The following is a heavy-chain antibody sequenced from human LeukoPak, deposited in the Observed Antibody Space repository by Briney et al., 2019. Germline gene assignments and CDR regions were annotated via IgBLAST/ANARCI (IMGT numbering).Heavy chain of an antibody. CDR2: INPNSGGT. V-gene: IGHV1-2*02. J-gene: IGHJ4*02. Sequence: ASVKVSCKASGYTFTGYYMHWVRQAPGQGLEWMGWINPNSGGTNYAQKFQGRVTMTRDTSISTAYMELSRLRSDDTAVYYCARHGLGDSGYDRENWGQGTLVTVSS. D-gene: IGHD5-12*01. CDR1: GYTFTGYY. CDR3: ARHGLGDSGYDREN.